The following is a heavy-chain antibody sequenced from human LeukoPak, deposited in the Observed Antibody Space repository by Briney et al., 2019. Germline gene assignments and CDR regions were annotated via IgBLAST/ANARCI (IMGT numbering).Heavy chain of an antibody. CDR1: GGSISSGGYY. CDR2: IYHSGST. D-gene: IGHD3-3*01. Sequence: SETLSLTCTVSGGSISSGGYYWSWIRQPPGKGLEWIGYIYHSGSTYYNPSLKSRVTISVDRSKNQFSLKLSSVTAADTAVYYCARATYYDFWSDPGRFPALTFDYWGQGTLVTVSS. V-gene: IGHV4-30-2*02. CDR3: ARATYYDFWSDPGRFPALTFDY. J-gene: IGHJ4*02.